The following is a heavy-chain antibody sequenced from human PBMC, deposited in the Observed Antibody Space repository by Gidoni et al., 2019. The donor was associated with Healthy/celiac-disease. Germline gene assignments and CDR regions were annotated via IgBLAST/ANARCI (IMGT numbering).Heavy chain of an antibody. Sequence: EVQLVESGGGLVQPGGSLRLSCAASGFTFSDHYMDWVRQAPGKGLEWVGRTRNKANSYTTEYAASVKGRFTSARDDSKNSLYLQMNSLKTEDTAVYYCARELALGDAFDIWGQGTMVTVSS. D-gene: IGHD3-16*01. CDR3: ARELALGDAFDI. CDR2: TRNKANSYTT. V-gene: IGHV3-72*01. CDR1: GFTFSDHY. J-gene: IGHJ3*02.